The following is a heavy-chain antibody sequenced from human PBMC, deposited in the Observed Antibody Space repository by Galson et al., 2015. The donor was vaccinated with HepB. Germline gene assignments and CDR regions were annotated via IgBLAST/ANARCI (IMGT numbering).Heavy chain of an antibody. D-gene: IGHD3-9*01. V-gene: IGHV3-21*01. Sequence: SLRLSCAASGFTFSNYRMNWVRQAPGKGLAWVSSISSTSSYIYYAESLKGRFTISRDNAKNSLYLQMNSLRAEDTAVYYCARDIPDILTGQPNFDYWGQGTLVTVSS. CDR1: GFTFSNYR. J-gene: IGHJ4*02. CDR3: ARDIPDILTGQPNFDY. CDR2: ISSTSSYI.